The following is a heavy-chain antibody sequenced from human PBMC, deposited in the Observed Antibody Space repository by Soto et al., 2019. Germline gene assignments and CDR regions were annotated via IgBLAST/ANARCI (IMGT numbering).Heavy chain of an antibody. V-gene: IGHV1-58*01. CDR3: AARSQRRYYYGMDV. Sequence: SVKVSCKASGFTFTSSAVQWVRQARGQRLEWIGWIVVGSGNTNYAQKFQERVTITRDMSTSTAYMELSSLRSEDTAVYYCAARSQRRYYYGMDVWGQGTTVTVSS. CDR1: GFTFTSSA. CDR2: IVVGSGNT. J-gene: IGHJ6*02.